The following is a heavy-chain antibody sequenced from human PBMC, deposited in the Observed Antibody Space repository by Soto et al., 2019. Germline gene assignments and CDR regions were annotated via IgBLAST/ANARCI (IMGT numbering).Heavy chain of an antibody. J-gene: IGHJ6*02. D-gene: IGHD3-3*01. CDR1: GFTFSSYA. CDR2: ISGSGGST. V-gene: IGHV3-23*01. Sequence: GGSLRLSGAASGFTFSSYAMSWVRQAPGKGLEWVSAISGSGGSTYYADSVKGRFTISRDNSKNTLYLQMNSLRAEDTAVYYCAKGAYYDFWSGSAEYGMDVWGQGTTVTVSS. CDR3: AKGAYYDFWSGSAEYGMDV.